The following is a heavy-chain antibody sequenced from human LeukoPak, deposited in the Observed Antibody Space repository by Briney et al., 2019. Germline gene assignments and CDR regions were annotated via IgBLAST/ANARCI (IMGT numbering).Heavy chain of an antibody. Sequence: SSQTLSLTCTVSGGSISSGGYYWTWIRQPPEKGLEWIGSIYYSGSFYYNPSLKSRVTISVNTSKNQFSLKLSSVTAADTVVYYCARRIGGGYCTGGSCYIDYWGQGTLVTVSS. CDR3: ARRIGGGYCTGGSCYIDY. CDR1: GGSISSGGYY. J-gene: IGHJ4*02. D-gene: IGHD2-8*02. CDR2: IYYSGSF. V-gene: IGHV4-39*01.